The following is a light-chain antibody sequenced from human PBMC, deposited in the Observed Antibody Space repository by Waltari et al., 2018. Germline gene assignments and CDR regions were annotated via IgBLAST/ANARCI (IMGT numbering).Light chain of an antibody. Sequence: IVLTQSPGTLSLSLGERATVSCRASQSVSRALAWYQQKPGQAPRLLIYGASPRATGIPDRFSGSGSGTDFSLTISRLEPDDFAVYYCQHYLRLPVTFGQGTTVEI. J-gene: IGKJ1*01. CDR1: QSVSRA. V-gene: IGKV3-20*01. CDR2: GAS. CDR3: QHYLRLPVT.